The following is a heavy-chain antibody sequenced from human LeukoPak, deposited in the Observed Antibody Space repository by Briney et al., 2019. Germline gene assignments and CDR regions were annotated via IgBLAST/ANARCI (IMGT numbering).Heavy chain of an antibody. Sequence: SETLSLTCTVSGYSISSGYYWGWIRQPPGKGLEWIGSIYHSGSTYYNPSLKSRVTISVDTSKNQFSLQLNSVTPEDTAVYYCARLRTTIWPLDTFDIWGLGTVVAVSS. CDR1: GYSISSGYY. D-gene: IGHD3-3*01. CDR2: IYHSGST. J-gene: IGHJ3*02. V-gene: IGHV4-38-2*02. CDR3: ARLRTTIWPLDTFDI.